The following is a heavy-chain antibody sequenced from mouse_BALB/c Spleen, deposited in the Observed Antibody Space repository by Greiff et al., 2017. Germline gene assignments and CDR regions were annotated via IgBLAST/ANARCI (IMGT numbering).Heavy chain of an antibody. D-gene: IGHD1-1*02. CDR2: INPGSGGT. J-gene: IGHJ4*01. Sequence: VQLQQSGAELVRPGTSVKVSCKASGYAFTNYLIEWVKQRPGQGLEWIGVINPGSGGTNYNEKFKGKATLTADKSSSTAYMQLSSLTSDDSAVYFCAGRWVGAMDYWGQGTSVTVSS. CDR1: GYAFTNYL. CDR3: AGRWVGAMDY. V-gene: IGHV1-54*03.